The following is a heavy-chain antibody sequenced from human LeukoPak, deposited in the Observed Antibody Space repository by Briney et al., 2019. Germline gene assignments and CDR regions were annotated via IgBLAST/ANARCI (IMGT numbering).Heavy chain of an antibody. J-gene: IGHJ3*02. CDR2: ICPGDSDT. D-gene: IGHD6-19*01. CDR1: GYTFITYW. Sequence: GESLQISCEGSGYTFITYWIAWVRQMPGKGLEWMGSICPGDSDTRYSPSFQGQVSISADMSITTAYLQWSSLKASDTAMYYCARQRGASSGWLGDAFDIWGQGTMVTVSS. V-gene: IGHV5-51*01. CDR3: ARQRGASSGWLGDAFDI.